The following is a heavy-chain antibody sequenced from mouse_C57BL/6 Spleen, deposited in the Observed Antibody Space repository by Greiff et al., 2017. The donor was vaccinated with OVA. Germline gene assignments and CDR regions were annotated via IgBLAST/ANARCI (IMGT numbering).Heavy chain of an antibody. V-gene: IGHV5-17*01. D-gene: IGHD2-4*01. CDR3: ARDYDRYFDV. CDR2: ISSGSSTI. J-gene: IGHJ1*03. CDR1: GFTFSDYG. Sequence: EVQLQESGGGLVKPGGSLKLSCAASGFTFSDYGMHWVRQAPEKGLEWVAYISSGSSTIYYADTVKGRFTITRDNAKNTLFLQMTSLRSEDAAMYYCARDYDRYFDVWGTGTTVTVSS.